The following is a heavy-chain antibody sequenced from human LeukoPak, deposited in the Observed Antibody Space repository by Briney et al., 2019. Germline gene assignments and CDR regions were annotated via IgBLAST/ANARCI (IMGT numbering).Heavy chain of an antibody. CDR1: GGSISSDY. V-gene: IGHV4-4*07. CDR2: IYTIGST. CDR3: ARGDRIAARPTAFDY. J-gene: IGHJ4*02. D-gene: IGHD6-6*01. Sequence: SETLSLTCTVSGGSISSDYWSWIRQPAGKGLEWIGRIYTIGSTNYNPSLKSRVTMSVDTSKNQFSLKLSSVTAADTAVYYCARGDRIAARPTAFDYWGQGTLVTVSS.